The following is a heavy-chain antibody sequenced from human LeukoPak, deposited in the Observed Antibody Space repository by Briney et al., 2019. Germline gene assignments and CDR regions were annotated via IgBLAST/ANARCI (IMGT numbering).Heavy chain of an antibody. Sequence: PGGSLRLSCAASGFTFSSYGMHWVRQAPGKGLEWVAFIRYDGSNKYYADSVKGRFTISGDNSKNSLYLQMNSLRAEDTAVYYCARGYWQLGPCDYWGQGTLVTVSS. V-gene: IGHV3-30*02. D-gene: IGHD6-6*01. CDR3: ARGYWQLGPCDY. CDR1: GFTFSSYG. CDR2: IRYDGSNK. J-gene: IGHJ4*02.